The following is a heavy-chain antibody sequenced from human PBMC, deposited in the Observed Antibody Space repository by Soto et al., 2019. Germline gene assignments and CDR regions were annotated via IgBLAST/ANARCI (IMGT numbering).Heavy chain of an antibody. Sequence: VQMVQSGAEVKEPGSSVKVSCTNSGDTFSHYVMSWVRQSPGQGLEWMGSLAPISGSPNYAERFEGRLTISADACTSTMYMELRSLKYVDTAVYYCARIVVGSRLWGQVTMVTVSS. CDR2: LAPISGSP. J-gene: IGHJ3*01. CDR3: ARIVVGSRL. V-gene: IGHV1-69*18. D-gene: IGHD2-15*01. CDR1: GDTFSHYV.